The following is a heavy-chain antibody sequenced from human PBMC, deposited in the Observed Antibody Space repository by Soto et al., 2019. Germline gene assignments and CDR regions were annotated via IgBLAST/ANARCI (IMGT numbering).Heavy chain of an antibody. Sequence: GGSLRLSCAASGFTVSSNYMSWVRQAPGKGLEWVSIIYTGGTTYYADSVKGRFTISRDNSKNTLYLQMNSLRAEDTAVYFCARESSGGMDVWGQGTTVTVSS. V-gene: IGHV3-53*01. J-gene: IGHJ6*02. CDR3: ARESSGGMDV. CDR2: IYTGGTT. CDR1: GFTVSSNY. D-gene: IGHD3-3*01.